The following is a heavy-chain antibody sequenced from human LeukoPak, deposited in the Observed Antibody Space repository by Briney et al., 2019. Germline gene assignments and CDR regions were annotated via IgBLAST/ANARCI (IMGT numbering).Heavy chain of an antibody. CDR3: ARVGYSGYGYYFDY. V-gene: IGHV1-69*13. CDR2: IIPIFGTA. Sequence: SVKVSCKASGYTFTSYYMHWVRQAPGQGLEWMGGIIPIFGTANYAQKFQGRVTITADESTSTAYMELSSLRSEDTAVYYCARVGYSGYGYYFDYWGQGTLVTVSS. J-gene: IGHJ4*02. CDR1: GYTFTSYY. D-gene: IGHD5-12*01.